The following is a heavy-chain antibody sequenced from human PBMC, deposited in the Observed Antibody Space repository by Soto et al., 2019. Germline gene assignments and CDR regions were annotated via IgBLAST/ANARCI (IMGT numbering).Heavy chain of an antibody. CDR2: ISYTGNT. D-gene: IGHD3-3*02. J-gene: IGHJ6*02. V-gene: IGHV4-31*01. CDR3: ASLTFLEWLFGDYYYGMDV. Sequence: PSETLSLTCTVSGGSISSGGYFWTWIRQQPGKGLEWIGYISYTGNTYNNTSLTSQVTISADTSKNQFSLKLSSVTAADTAVYYCASLTFLEWLFGDYYYGMDVWGQGTTVTVSS. CDR1: GGSISSGGYF.